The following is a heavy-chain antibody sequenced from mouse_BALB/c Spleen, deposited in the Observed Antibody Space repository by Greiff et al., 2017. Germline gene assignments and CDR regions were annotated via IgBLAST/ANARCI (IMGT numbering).Heavy chain of an antibody. CDR1: GYTFTNYW. V-gene: IGHV1-63*02. J-gene: IGHJ2*01. CDR3: AREAGITTVVARTYYFDY. D-gene: IGHD1-1*01. Sequence: QVQLKESGAELVRPGTSVKISCKASGYTFTNYWLGWVKQRPGHGLEWIGDIYPGGGYTNYNEKFKGKATLTADTSSSTAYMQLSSLTSEDSAVYFCAREAGITTVVARTYYFDYWGQGTTLTVSS. CDR2: IYPGGGYT.